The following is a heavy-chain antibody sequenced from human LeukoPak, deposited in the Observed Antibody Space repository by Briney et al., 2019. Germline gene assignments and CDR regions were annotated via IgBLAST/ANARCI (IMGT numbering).Heavy chain of an antibody. CDR1: GYTFTGYY. CDR3: ARAQTSQYYDFWSGYPIDY. J-gene: IGHJ4*02. CDR2: INPNSGGT. Sequence: ASVKVSCKASGYTFTGYYMHWVRQAPGQGLEWMGWINPNSGGTNYAQKFQGRVTMTRDTSISTAYMELSRLRSDDTAVYYCARAQTSQYYDFWSGYPIDYWSQGTLVTVSS. D-gene: IGHD3-3*01. V-gene: IGHV1-2*02.